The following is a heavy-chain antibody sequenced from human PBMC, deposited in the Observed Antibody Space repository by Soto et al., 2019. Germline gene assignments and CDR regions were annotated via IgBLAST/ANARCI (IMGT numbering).Heavy chain of an antibody. CDR2: INHSGST. CDR1: GGSFSGYY. D-gene: IGHD4-17*01. CDR3: ASGTVKDYGDRSYYFDY. V-gene: IGHV4-34*01. Sequence: SETLSLTCAVYGGSFSGYYWSWIRQPPGKGLEWIGEINHSGSTNYNPSLKSRVTISVDTSKNQFSLKLSSVTAADTAVYYCASGTVKDYGDRSYYFDYWGQGTLVTVSS. J-gene: IGHJ4*02.